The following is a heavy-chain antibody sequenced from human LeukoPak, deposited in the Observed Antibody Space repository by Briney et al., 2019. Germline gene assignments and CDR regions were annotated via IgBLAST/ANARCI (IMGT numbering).Heavy chain of an antibody. CDR1: GYTFTSYA. J-gene: IGHJ4*02. D-gene: IGHD3-10*01. V-gene: IGHV1-3*01. CDR3: ARGSFPFYGSGSLIGFDY. Sequence: ASVKVYSKASGYTFTSYAMHWVRQAPGQRLEWMGWINAGNGNTKYSQKFQGRVTITRDTSASTAYMELSSLRSEDTAVYYCARGSFPFYGSGSLIGFDYWGQGTLVTVSS. CDR2: INAGNGNT.